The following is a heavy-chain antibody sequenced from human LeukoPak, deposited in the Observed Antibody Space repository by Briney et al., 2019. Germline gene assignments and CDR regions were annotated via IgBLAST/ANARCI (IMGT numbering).Heavy chain of an antibody. V-gene: IGHV3-23*01. J-gene: IGHJ4*02. CDR1: GFTFDNYA. Sequence: GGSLRLSCAASGFTFDNYAMRWVRQAPGKGLQWVSAITSSGTATDYADSVRGRFTMSRDNSKNTLYLQMNSLRAEDTAVYYCAASIVVVVAAVDYWGQGTLVTVSS. CDR3: AASIVVVVAAVDY. D-gene: IGHD2-15*01. CDR2: ITSSGTAT.